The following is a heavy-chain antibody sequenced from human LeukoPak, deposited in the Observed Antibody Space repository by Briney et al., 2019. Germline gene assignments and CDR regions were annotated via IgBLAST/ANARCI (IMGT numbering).Heavy chain of an antibody. Sequence: KSSETLSLTCTVSGGSISSSSYYWGWIRQPPGKGLEWIGSIYYSGSTYYNPSLKSRVTISVDKSKNQFSLKLSAVPAADTAVYYCARLPDYYSRHGAPGWGQGTLVTVSS. CDR2: IYYSGST. CDR3: ARLPDYYSRHGAPG. V-gene: IGHV4-39*07. D-gene: IGHD3-10*01. J-gene: IGHJ4*02. CDR1: GGSISSSSYY.